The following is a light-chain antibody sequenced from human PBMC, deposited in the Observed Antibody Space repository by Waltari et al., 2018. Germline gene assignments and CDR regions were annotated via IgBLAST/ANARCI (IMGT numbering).Light chain of an antibody. CDR2: GAS. CDR3: QHYVRLPVS. Sequence: EIVLTQSPGTMSLSPGERANLSCRASQSVSRSLAWYQQKPGQAPRLLIYGASNRAPGGPDRFSWSGAGTEFRLTISRLEPEDFAVYYCQHYVRLPVSFGQGTKVEIK. V-gene: IGKV3-20*01. CDR1: QSVSRS. J-gene: IGKJ1*01.